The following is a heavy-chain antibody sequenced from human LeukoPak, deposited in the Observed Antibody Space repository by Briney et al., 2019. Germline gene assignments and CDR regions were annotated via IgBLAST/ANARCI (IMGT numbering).Heavy chain of an antibody. CDR2: IIPIFGTA. J-gene: IGHJ4*02. CDR3: ARQRLGYCSSTSCYVNFYFDY. D-gene: IGHD2-2*01. CDR1: GGTFSSYA. V-gene: IGHV1-69*13. Sequence: ASVKVSCKASGGTFSSYAISWVRQAPGQGLEWMGGIIPIFGTASYAQKFQGRVTITADESTSTAYMELSSLRSEDTAVYYCARQRLGYCSSTSCYVNFYFDYWGQGTLVTVSS.